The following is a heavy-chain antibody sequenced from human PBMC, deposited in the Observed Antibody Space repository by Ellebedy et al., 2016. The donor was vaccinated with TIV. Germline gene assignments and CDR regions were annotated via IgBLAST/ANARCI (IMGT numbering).Heavy chain of an antibody. V-gene: IGHV1-46*01. CDR1: GYTFISFY. J-gene: IGHJ3*01. CDR3: ARGYYYDSSGLGNGLDV. D-gene: IGHD3-22*01. CDR2: INSSGGST. Sequence: ASVKVSCXASGYTFISFYISWVRQAPGQGLEWMGIINSSGGSTTYARQFQGRFTMTRDPSSSTVYMDLSSLRSEDTAVYYCARGYYYDSSGLGNGLDVWGQGTMVTVSS.